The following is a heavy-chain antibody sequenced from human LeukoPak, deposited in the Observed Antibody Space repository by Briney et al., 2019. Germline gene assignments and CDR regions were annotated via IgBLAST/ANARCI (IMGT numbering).Heavy chain of an antibody. D-gene: IGHD3-10*01. CDR3: ARGRGNYYGSGSYYRVYYYYGMDV. CDR2: INHSGST. J-gene: IGHJ6*02. CDR1: GGSFSGYY. V-gene: IGHV4-34*01. Sequence: SETLSLTCAVYGGSFSGYYWSWIRQPPGKGLEWIGEINHSGSTNYNPSLKSRVTISVDTSKNQFSLKLSSVTAADTAVYYCARGRGNYYGSGSYYRVYYYYGMDVWGQGTTVTVSS.